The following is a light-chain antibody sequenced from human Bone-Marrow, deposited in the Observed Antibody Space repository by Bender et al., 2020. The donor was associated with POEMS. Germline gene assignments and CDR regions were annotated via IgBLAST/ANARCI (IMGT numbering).Light chain of an antibody. CDR1: SSNIGAHA. CDR3: EVWDDSQNGWV. Sequence: QSVLTQPPSASGTPGQRVTISCSGGSSNIGAHAVNWYQHLPGTAPKLLIYSSHRRPSEVPDRFAGSRSGTSASLAISGLQSEDEADDYCEVWDDSQNGWVFGGGTKLTVL. V-gene: IGLV1-44*01. J-gene: IGLJ3*02. CDR2: SSH.